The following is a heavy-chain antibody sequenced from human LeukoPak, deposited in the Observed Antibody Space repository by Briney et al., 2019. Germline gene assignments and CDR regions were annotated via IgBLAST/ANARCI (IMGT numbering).Heavy chain of an antibody. CDR2: IYYSGST. J-gene: IGHJ5*02. CDR3: AGEFYGLGKGWFDP. V-gene: IGHV4-59*01. CDR1: GGSISSYY. Sequence: SETLSLTCTVSGGSISSYYWSWIRQPPGKGLEWIGYIYYSGSTNYNPSLKSRVTISVDTSKNQFSLKLSSVTAADTAVYYCAGEFYGLGKGWFDPWGQGTLVTVSS. D-gene: IGHD3-10*01.